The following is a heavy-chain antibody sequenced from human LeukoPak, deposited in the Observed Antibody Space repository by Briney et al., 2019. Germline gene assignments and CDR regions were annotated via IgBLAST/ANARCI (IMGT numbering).Heavy chain of an antibody. CDR2: INHSGST. CDR1: GGSFSGYY. D-gene: IGHD1-26*01. J-gene: IGHJ4*02. Sequence: SETLSLTCAVYGGSFSGYYWSWIRQPPGKGLEWIGEINHSGSTNYNPSLKSRVTISVDTSKSQFSLKLSSVTAADTAVYYCARYGGSYYFDNWGQGTLVTVSS. CDR3: ARYGGSYYFDN. V-gene: IGHV4-34*01.